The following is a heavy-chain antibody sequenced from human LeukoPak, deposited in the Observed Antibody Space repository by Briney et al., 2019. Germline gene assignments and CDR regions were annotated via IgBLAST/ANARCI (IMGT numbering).Heavy chain of an antibody. CDR3: ARGRGYSYGNSFDY. Sequence: PGGSLRLSCAASGFTFSDYYMSWIRQAPGKGLGWVSYISSSGSTIYYADSANGRFTISRDNAKNSLYLQMNSLRAEDTAVYYCARGRGYSYGNSFDYWGQGTLVTVSS. D-gene: IGHD5-18*01. CDR1: GFTFSDYY. CDR2: ISSSGSTI. J-gene: IGHJ4*02. V-gene: IGHV3-11*01.